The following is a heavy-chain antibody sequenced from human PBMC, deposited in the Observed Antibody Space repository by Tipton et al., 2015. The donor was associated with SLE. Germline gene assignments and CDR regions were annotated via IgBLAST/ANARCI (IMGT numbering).Heavy chain of an antibody. CDR1: GYTFTSYG. CDR2: ISAYNGNT. Sequence: QSGPEVKKPGASVKVSCKASGYTFTSYGISWVRQAPGQGLEWMGWISAYNGNTNYAQKLQGRVTMTTDTSTSTAYMELSSLRSEDTAVYYCAKAGNGQLRFLEWLSEEYYFDYWGQGTLVTVSS. V-gene: IGHV1-18*01. CDR3: AKAGNGQLRFLEWLSEEYYFDY. J-gene: IGHJ4*02. D-gene: IGHD3-3*01.